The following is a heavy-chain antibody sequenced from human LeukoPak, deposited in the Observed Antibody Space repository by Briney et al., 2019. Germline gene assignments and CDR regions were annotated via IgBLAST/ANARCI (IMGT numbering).Heavy chain of an antibody. J-gene: IGHJ4*02. Sequence: SETLSLTCAVYGGSFSGYYWSWIRQPPGKGLEWIGEINHSGSTNYNPSLKSRVTISVDTSKNQFSLKLSSVTAADTAVYYCARGPYCVWGSYPVKWGYFDYWGQGTLVTVSS. V-gene: IGHV4-34*01. D-gene: IGHD3-16*02. CDR3: ARGPYCVWGSYPVKWGYFDY. CDR2: INHSGST. CDR1: GGSFSGYY.